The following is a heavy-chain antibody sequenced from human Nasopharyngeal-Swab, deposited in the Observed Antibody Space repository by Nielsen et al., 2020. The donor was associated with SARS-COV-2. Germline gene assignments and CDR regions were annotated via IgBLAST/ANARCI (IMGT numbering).Heavy chain of an antibody. J-gene: IGHJ6*02. CDR3: AASRGPGSYYYGSGDQSMDV. D-gene: IGHD3-10*01. CDR1: GYSFTSYW. CDR2: IDPSDSYT. Sequence: GESPKTPRKGPGYSFTSYWISWVRQMPGKGLEWMGRIDPSDSYTNYSPSFQGHVTISADKSISTAYLQWSSLKASDTAMYYCAASRGPGSYYYGSGDQSMDVWGQGTTVTVSS. V-gene: IGHV5-10-1*01.